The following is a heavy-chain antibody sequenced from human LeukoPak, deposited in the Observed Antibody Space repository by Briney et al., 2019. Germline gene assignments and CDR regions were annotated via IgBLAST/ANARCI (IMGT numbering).Heavy chain of an antibody. J-gene: IGHJ4*02. CDR2: ISGSGGST. Sequence: GGSLRLSCAASGFTFSSYAMSWVRQAPGKGLEWVSAISGSGGSTYYADSVKGRFTISRDSSKNTLYLRMNSLRAEDTAVYYCAKGPGPRGLGYWGQGTLVTVSS. CDR1: GFTFSSYA. CDR3: AKGPGPRGLGY. V-gene: IGHV3-23*01. D-gene: IGHD3-10*01.